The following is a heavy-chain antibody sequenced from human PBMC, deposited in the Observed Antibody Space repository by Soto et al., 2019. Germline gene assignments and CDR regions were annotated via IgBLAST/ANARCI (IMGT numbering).Heavy chain of an antibody. D-gene: IGHD1-1*01. CDR2: IRGSGDST. CDR1: GFTFSSYA. CDR3: AKEESTEHFDY. J-gene: IGHJ4*02. Sequence: GGSLRLSCAASGFTFSSYAMNWVRQGPGKGLEWVSSIRGSGDSTYYTDSVKGRFTISRDNSKNTLYLQMKSLRAEDTAIYYCAKEESTEHFDYWGQGTLVTVSS. V-gene: IGHV3-23*01.